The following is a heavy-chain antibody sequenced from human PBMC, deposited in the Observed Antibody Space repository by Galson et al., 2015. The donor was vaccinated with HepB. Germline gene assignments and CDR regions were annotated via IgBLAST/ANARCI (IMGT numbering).Heavy chain of an antibody. Sequence: SLRLSCAASGFTFSSYSMNWVRQAPGKGLEWVSYISSSSSTIYYADSVKGRFTISRDNAKNSLYLQMNSLRAEDTAVYYCARDEYGDYEYFQHWGQGTLVTVSS. CDR3: ARDEYGDYEYFQH. CDR1: GFTFSSYS. CDR2: ISSSSSTI. J-gene: IGHJ1*01. V-gene: IGHV3-48*01. D-gene: IGHD4-17*01.